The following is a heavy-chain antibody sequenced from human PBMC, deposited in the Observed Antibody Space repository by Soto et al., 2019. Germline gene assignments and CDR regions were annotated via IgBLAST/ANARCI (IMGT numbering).Heavy chain of an antibody. Sequence: SETLSLTCTVSGGSISSGGYYWSWIRQHPGKGLEWIGYIYYSGSTYYNPSLKSRVTISVDTSKNQFSLKLSSVTAADTAVYYCAREISSSEAFDIWGQGTMVTVSS. D-gene: IGHD6-6*01. CDR1: GGSISSGGYY. J-gene: IGHJ3*02. V-gene: IGHV4-31*03. CDR3: AREISSSEAFDI. CDR2: IYYSGST.